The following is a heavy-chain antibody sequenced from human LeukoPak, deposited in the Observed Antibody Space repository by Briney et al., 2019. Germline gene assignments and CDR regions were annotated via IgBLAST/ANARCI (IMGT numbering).Heavy chain of an antibody. Sequence: SETLSLTCAVYGGSFSDYYWSWLRQPPGKGLEWIGEINHSGRTNYNPSLKSRVTISVDTSKNQFSLKLSSVTAADTAVYYCARLEWFGESYMDVWGKGTTVTISS. J-gene: IGHJ6*03. CDR2: INHSGRT. V-gene: IGHV4-34*01. D-gene: IGHD3-10*01. CDR3: ARLEWFGESYMDV. CDR1: GGSFSDYY.